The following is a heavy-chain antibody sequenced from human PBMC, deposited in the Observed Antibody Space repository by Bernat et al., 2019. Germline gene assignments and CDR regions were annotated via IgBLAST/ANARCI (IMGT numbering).Heavy chain of an antibody. CDR1: GFTVSNNW. CDR3: ARGGISYNIDY. Sequence: EVQLVESGGGLVQPGGSLRLSCAASGFTVSNNWMHWVRRAPGEGLVWVSHINGDGSRTDYADSVKGRFTISRDNAKNTLYLQMNSLRAEDTAVYYCARGGISYNIDYWGQGTLVTVPT. D-gene: IGHD5-18*01. CDR2: INGDGSRT. V-gene: IGHV3-74*02. J-gene: IGHJ4*02.